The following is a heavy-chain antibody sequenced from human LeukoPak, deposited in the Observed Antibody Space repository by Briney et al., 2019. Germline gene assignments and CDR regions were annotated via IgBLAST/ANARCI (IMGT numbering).Heavy chain of an antibody. CDR3: AKGGTHWPTGYYYMDV. CDR2: ISGSGGST. CDR1: GFTFETYH. J-gene: IGHJ6*03. D-gene: IGHD1-1*01. Sequence: GGSLRLSCVASGFTFETYHMNWVRQAPGKGLEWVSPISGSGGSTYYADSVKGRFTISRDNSKNTLYLQMNSLRAEDTAVYYCAKGGTHWPTGYYYMDVWGKGTTVTVSS. V-gene: IGHV3-23*01.